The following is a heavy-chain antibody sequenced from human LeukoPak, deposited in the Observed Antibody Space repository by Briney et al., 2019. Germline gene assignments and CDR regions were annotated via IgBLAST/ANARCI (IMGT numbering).Heavy chain of an antibody. Sequence: PGGSLRLSCAASGFTFSSYAMSWVRQAPGKGLEWVSAISGSGGSTYYADSVKGRFTISRDNSKNTLYLQMNSLRAEDTAVYYCAKPVHSHRRYTYYFDYWGQGTLVTVSS. J-gene: IGHJ4*02. CDR3: AKPVHSHRRYTYYFDY. CDR1: GFTFSSYA. CDR2: ISGSGGST. D-gene: IGHD1-14*01. V-gene: IGHV3-23*01.